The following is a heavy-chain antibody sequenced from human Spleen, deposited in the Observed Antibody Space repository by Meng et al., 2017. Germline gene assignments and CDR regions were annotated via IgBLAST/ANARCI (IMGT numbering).Heavy chain of an antibody. D-gene: IGHD3-16*01. CDR3: ARVRGDRSFDY. Sequence: SETLSLTCVVSGGSFSDYYWSWIRQPPGKGLEWIASIHHGGSTYYNPSLKSRVTISVDTSKNHFSLKLSSVTAADTAVYYCARVRGDRSFDYWGPGTLVTVSS. CDR2: IHHGGST. J-gene: IGHJ4*02. CDR1: GGSFSDYY. V-gene: IGHV4-38-2*01.